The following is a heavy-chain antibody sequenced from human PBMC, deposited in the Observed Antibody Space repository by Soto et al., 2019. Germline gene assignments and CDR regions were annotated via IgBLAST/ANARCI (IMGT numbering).Heavy chain of an antibody. V-gene: IGHV5-51*01. CDR1: GYTFTNYW. CDR3: SASIFYYGMDV. Sequence: ESLKISCKGSGYTFTNYWIGWVRQMPGKGPEWMGIIYPGDSDTKYNPSFQGQVTISADKSNTTTYRQWSSLKASDTAIYYCSASIFYYGMDVWGQGTTVTVSS. CDR2: IYPGDSDT. J-gene: IGHJ6*02.